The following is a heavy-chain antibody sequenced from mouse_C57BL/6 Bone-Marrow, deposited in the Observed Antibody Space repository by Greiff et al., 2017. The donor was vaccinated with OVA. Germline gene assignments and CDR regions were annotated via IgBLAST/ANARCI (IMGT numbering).Heavy chain of an antibody. V-gene: IGHV2-2*01. CDR3: ATLTGANFDY. Sequence: QVQLKESGPGLVQPSQSLSITCTVSGFSLTSYGVHWVRQSPGKGLEWLGVIWSGGSTDYNAAFISRLSISKDNSKSQVFFKMNSLQADDTAIYYCATLTGANFDYRGQGTTLTVSS. D-gene: IGHD4-1*01. CDR1: GFSLTSYG. J-gene: IGHJ2*01. CDR2: IWSGGST.